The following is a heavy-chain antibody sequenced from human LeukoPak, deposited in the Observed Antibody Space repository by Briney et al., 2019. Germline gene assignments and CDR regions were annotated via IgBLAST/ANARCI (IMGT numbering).Heavy chain of an antibody. Sequence: GESLKISCKGSGYSFTSYWISWVRQMPGKGLEWMGRIDPSDSYTNYSPSFQGHVTISADKSISTAYLQWSSLKASDTAVYYCARRSPYYYGSGSYHEGDFDYWGQGTLVTVSS. CDR1: GYSFTSYW. V-gene: IGHV5-10-1*01. CDR3: ARRSPYYYGSGSYHEGDFDY. CDR2: IDPSDSYT. J-gene: IGHJ4*02. D-gene: IGHD3-10*01.